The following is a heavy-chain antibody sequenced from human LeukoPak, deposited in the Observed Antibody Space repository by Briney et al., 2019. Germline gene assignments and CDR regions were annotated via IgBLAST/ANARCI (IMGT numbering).Heavy chain of an antibody. V-gene: IGHV3-53*01. CDR3: ARRAGAYSHPYDY. CDR2: IYSGGNT. Sequence: GGSLRLSCAASGFTVRSNFMTWVRQAPGKGLEWVSVIYSGGNTHYSDSVKGRFTISRDNSKNTLYPQMNSLRAEDTAVYYCARRAGAYSHPYDYWGQGTLVTVSS. J-gene: IGHJ4*02. D-gene: IGHD4/OR15-4a*01. CDR1: GFTVRSNF.